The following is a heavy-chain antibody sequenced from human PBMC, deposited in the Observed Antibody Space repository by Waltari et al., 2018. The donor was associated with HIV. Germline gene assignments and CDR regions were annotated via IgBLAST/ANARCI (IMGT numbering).Heavy chain of an antibody. Sequence: EVQLLESGGGLVQPGGSLRRSCAASGFTFRSYAMSWVRKAPGKGLEWVSVISGSGGSTYYADFVKGRFTISRDNSKNTLYLQMNSLRAEDTAVYYCAKEGIAGRPSVPDYWGQGTLVTVSS. V-gene: IGHV3-23*01. CDR3: AKEGIAGRPSVPDY. CDR2: ISGSGGST. D-gene: IGHD6-6*01. J-gene: IGHJ4*02. CDR1: GFTFRSYA.